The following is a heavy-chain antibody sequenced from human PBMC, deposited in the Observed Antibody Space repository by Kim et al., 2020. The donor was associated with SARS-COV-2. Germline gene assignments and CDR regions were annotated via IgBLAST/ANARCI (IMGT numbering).Heavy chain of an antibody. Sequence: SETLSLTCTVSGGSISSYYWSWIRQPPGKGLEWIGYIYYSGSTNYNPSLKSRVTISVDTSKNQFSLKLSSVTAADTAVYYCARAPRITMVRGVIRWIDACDMGRKGTVVTLS. CDR1: GGSISSYY. CDR3: ARAPRITMVRGVIRWIDACDM. J-gene: IGHJ3*02. D-gene: IGHD3-10*01. V-gene: IGHV4-59*01. CDR2: IYYSGST.